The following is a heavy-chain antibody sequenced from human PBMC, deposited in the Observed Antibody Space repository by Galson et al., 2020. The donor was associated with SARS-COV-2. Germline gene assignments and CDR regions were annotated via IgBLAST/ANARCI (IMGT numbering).Heavy chain of an antibody. CDR2: LNNRGDDT. CDR1: GFTFSNYA. D-gene: IGHD6-19*01. J-gene: IGHJ1*01. V-gene: IGHV3-23*01. Sequence: GGSLRLSCAASGFTFSNYAMAWVRQAAGKGLEWVSLLNNRGDDTYYADSMKGRFTISRDNSKNTLYLQMNNLRPDDTAIYYCAKEGGTGWATDYFQHWGQGILVTVTS. CDR3: AKEGGTGWATDYFQH.